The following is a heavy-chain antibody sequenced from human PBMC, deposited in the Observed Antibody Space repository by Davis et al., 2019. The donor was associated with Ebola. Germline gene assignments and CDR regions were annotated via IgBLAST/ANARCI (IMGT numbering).Heavy chain of an antibody. V-gene: IGHV4-59*01. CDR3: ARGASWLPVDY. J-gene: IGHJ4*02. Sequence: SETLSLTCSVSGDSISRSYWSWIRQPPGKGLEWIGYIYYSGNAYYNPSLKSRVTISVDTSKNQFSLKLSSVTAADTAVYYCARGASWLPVDYWGQGTLVTVSS. CDR2: IYYSGNA. CDR1: GDSISRSY. D-gene: IGHD5-12*01.